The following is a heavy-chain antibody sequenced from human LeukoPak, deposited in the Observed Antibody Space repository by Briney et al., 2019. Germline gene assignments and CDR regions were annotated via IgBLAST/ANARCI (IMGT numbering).Heavy chain of an antibody. CDR2: IVAGGGGK. CDR3: AKRGVVIRVILVGFHKEAYYFDS. CDR1: GFTLSNYG. J-gene: IGHJ4*02. V-gene: IGHV3-23*01. Sequence: GGSLTLSCAVSGFTLSNYGISWVGQAPGKGLEWVPGIVAGGGGKNYADSVKGRFTISRDNPKNTLFLQMKSLRAEDTAVYFCAKRGVVIRVILVGFHKEAYYFDSWGQGALVTVSS. D-gene: IGHD3-22*01.